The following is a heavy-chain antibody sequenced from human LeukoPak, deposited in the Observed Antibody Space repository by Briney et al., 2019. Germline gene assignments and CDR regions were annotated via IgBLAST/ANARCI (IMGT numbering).Heavy chain of an antibody. CDR1: GFTFGTYA. CDR2: ISGSGDNT. CDR3: AKRDYSDSNTYRPLIDC. D-gene: IGHD3-22*01. Sequence: GGSLRLSCAASGFTFGTYAMTSVRQAPGKGLEWVSGISGSGDNTLYADSVKGRFTISRDNSKSMLFLQMNSLRTEDTPEYYCAKRDYSDSNTYRPLIDCWGQGTLVTVSS. J-gene: IGHJ4*02. V-gene: IGHV3-23*01.